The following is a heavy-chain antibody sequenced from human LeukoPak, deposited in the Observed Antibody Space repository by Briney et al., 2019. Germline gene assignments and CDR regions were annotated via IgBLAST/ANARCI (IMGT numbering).Heavy chain of an antibody. Sequence: SVKVSCKASGGTFSSYAFSWVRQAPEQGLEWMGRISPILGISNYAQKLQGRVTITADQSTSTAYMELSSLRSEDTAVYYCAKVPYSSSWYLDYFDYWGQGTLVTVSS. J-gene: IGHJ4*02. CDR1: GGTFSSYA. CDR3: AKVPYSSSWYLDYFDY. D-gene: IGHD6-13*01. V-gene: IGHV1-69*04. CDR2: ISPILGIS.